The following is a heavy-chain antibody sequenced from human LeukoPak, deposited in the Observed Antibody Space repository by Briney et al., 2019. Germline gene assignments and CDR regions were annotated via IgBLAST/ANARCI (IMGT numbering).Heavy chain of an antibody. CDR3: ARHPESLDPKFDY. D-gene: IGHD3/OR15-3a*01. J-gene: IGHJ4*02. V-gene: IGHV4-39*01. CDR1: GGSISSSSYY. CDR2: IYYSGST. Sequence: SETLSLTCTVSGGSISSSSYYWGWIRQPPGKGLEWIGSIYYSGSTYYNPSLKSRVTISVDTSKNQFSLKLSSVTAADTAVYYCARHPESLDPKFDYRGQGTPVTVSS.